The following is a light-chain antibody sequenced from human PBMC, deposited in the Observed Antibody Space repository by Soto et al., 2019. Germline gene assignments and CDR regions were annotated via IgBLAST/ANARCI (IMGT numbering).Light chain of an antibody. V-gene: IGKV1-9*01. CDR2: TAS. CDR3: QQRNSYPIT. CDR1: QGIGSS. Sequence: DIQLTQSPSLLSASVGDRVTITCRASQGIGSSLAWYHQKAGKAPKLLIHTASTLQSGVPSRFSGSGSGTEYTLTITSLQPEDFATYYCQQRNSYPITVGQGTRLEIK. J-gene: IGKJ5*01.